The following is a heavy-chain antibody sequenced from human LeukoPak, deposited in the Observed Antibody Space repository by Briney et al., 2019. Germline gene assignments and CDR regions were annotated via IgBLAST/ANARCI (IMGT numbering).Heavy chain of an antibody. CDR3: ARASVTYYYYYYMDV. CDR1: GGSFSDYS. CDR2: IHYSGST. V-gene: IGHV4-59*01. D-gene: IGHD4-11*01. Sequence: PSETLSLTCAVYGGSFSDYSWSWIRQPPGKGLEWIGYIHYSGSTYYNPSLKSRITISVDTSKNQFSLKLSSVTAADTAVYYCARASVTYYYYYYMDVWGKGTTVTVSS. J-gene: IGHJ6*03.